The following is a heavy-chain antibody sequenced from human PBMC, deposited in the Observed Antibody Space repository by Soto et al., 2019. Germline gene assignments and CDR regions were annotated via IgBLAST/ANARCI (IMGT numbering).Heavy chain of an antibody. CDR2: ITNDGTDT. CDR3: GRGVQGSRYFDV. V-gene: IGHV3-74*01. J-gene: IGHJ2*01. CDR1: GYVFSSYW. Sequence: EVQLVDSGGGLVQPGGSLRLSCAASGYVFSSYWMHWVRQVPGKGPVWVSRITNDGTDTSYADFVNGRFTISRDNAKSTLYLQMNSLSVEYKAVYYSGRGVQGSRYFDVWGRGTLVTVSS.